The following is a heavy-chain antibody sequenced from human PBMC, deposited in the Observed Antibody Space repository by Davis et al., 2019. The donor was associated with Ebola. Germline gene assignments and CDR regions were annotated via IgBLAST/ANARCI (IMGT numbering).Heavy chain of an antibody. CDR2: IYSGGST. CDR1: GFTVSSNY. J-gene: IGHJ2*01. V-gene: IGHV3-53*01. CDR3: ARVLLWFGEFTTWYFDL. D-gene: IGHD3-10*01. Sequence: GGSLRLSCAASGFTVSSNYMSWVRQAPGKGLEWVSVIYSGGSTYYADSVKGRFTISRDNAKNSLYLQMNSLRAEDTAVYYCARVLLWFGEFTTWYFDLWGRGTLVTVSS.